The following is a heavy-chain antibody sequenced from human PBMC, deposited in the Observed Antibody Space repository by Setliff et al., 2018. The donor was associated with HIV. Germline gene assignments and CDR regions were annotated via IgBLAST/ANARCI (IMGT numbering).Heavy chain of an antibody. CDR2: ITPFVGIT. D-gene: IGHD6-13*01. CDR3: ARDKGIREAASLDY. J-gene: IGHJ4*02. Sequence: SVKVSCKATGGTFSDFRITWVRQAPGQGLEWMGEITPFVGITNYAQKFQGRVTISADESTATAYIELSSLTSQDTAVYYCARDKGIREAASLDYWGQGSLVTVSS. V-gene: IGHV1-69*10. CDR1: GGTFSDFR.